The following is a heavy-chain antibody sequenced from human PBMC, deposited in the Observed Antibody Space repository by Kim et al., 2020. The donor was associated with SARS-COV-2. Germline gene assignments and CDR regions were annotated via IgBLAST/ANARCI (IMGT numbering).Heavy chain of an antibody. D-gene: IGHD5-12*01. CDR3: AHTRPQWLRFGDFDY. J-gene: IGHJ4*02. Sequence: PALKSRLTITKDTSKNQVVLTMTNMDPVDTATYYCAHTRPQWLRFGDFDYWGQGTLVTVSS. V-gene: IGHV2-5*01.